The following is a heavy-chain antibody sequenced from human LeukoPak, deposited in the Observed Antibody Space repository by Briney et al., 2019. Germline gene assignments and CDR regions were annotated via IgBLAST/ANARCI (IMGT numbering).Heavy chain of an antibody. CDR1: GFTFSSYG. J-gene: IGHJ4*02. CDR2: ISYDGSNK. D-gene: IGHD3-22*01. CDR3: ARPRATMILVVSPVDY. Sequence: GGSLRLSCAASGFTFSSYGMHWVRQAPGKGRAWVAVISYDGSNKYYADSAKGRFTISRDNSKNTLYLQMNSLRAEDTAVYYCARPRATMILVVSPVDYWGQGTLVTVSS. V-gene: IGHV3-30*19.